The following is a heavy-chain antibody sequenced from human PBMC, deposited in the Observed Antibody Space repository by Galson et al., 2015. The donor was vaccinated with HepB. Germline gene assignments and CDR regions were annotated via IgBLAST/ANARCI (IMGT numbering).Heavy chain of an antibody. D-gene: IGHD3-10*01. CDR3: ARDFALLWFGELSGGIDY. CDR1: GGTFSSYA. Sequence: SVKVSCKASGGTFSSYAISWVRQAPGQGLEWMGGIIPIFGTANYAQKFQGRVTITADESTSTAYMELSSLRSEDTAVYYCARDFALLWFGELSGGIDYWGQGTLVTVSS. J-gene: IGHJ4*02. CDR2: IIPIFGTA. V-gene: IGHV1-69*13.